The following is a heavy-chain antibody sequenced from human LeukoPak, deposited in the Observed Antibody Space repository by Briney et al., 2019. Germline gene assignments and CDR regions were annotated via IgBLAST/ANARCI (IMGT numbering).Heavy chain of an antibody. CDR3: AKTKGSSWGFDY. CDR1: GFTFSSYA. J-gene: IGHJ4*02. V-gene: IGHV3-23*01. D-gene: IGHD6-13*01. CDR2: VTGRGGNT. Sequence: GGSLRLSCAASGFTFSSYAMSWVRQAPGKGLEWVSAVTGRGGNTHYADSVKGRFTISRDNSKNTLYLQMNSLRAEDTAVYYCAKTKGSSWGFDYWGQGTLVTVSS.